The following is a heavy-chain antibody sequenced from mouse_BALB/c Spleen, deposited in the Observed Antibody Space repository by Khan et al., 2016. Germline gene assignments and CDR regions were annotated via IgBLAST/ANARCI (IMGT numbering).Heavy chain of an antibody. D-gene: IGHD1-2*01. CDR1: EFTFSSYG. CDR3: AGQVITTATFGY. V-gene: IGHV5-6*01. Sequence: EVELVESGGDLVKPGGSLKLSCAASEFTFSSYGMSWVRQTPDKRLEWVATISSGGSYSYYPDSVKGRFTISRDNAKNTLYLQMSSLKSEDTAMYDCAGQVITTATFGYWGQGTLVTVSA. J-gene: IGHJ3*01. CDR2: ISSGGSYS.